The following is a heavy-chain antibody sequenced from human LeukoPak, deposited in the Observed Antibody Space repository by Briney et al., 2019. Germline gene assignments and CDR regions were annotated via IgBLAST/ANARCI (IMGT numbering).Heavy chain of an antibody. V-gene: IGHV4-34*01. Sequence: KPSETLSLTCTVSGGSISSYYWSWIRQPPGKGLEWIGEINHSGSTNYNPSLKSRVTISVDTSKNQFSLKLSSVTAADTAVYYCARGRSSFYYDSSGYLDAFDIWGQGTMVTVSS. CDR3: ARGRSSFYYDSSGYLDAFDI. D-gene: IGHD3-22*01. CDR1: GGSISSYY. CDR2: INHSGST. J-gene: IGHJ3*02.